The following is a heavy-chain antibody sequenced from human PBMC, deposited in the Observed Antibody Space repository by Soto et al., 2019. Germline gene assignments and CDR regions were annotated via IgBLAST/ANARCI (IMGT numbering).Heavy chain of an antibody. J-gene: IGHJ3*02. D-gene: IGHD4-17*01. V-gene: IGHV3-30-3*01. CDR3: ARDYLAYGGNEAAFDI. CDR1: GFTFSSYA. Sequence: GGSLRLSCAASGFTFSSYAMHWVRQAPGKGLEWVAVISYDGSNKYYADSVKGRFTISRDNSKNTLYLQMNSLRAEDTAVYYCARDYLAYGGNEAAFDIWGQGTMVTVSS. CDR2: ISYDGSNK.